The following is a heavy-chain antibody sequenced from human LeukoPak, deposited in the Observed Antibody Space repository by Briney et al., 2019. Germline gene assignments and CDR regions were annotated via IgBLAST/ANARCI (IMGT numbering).Heavy chain of an antibody. CDR3: ARGRLKYFDWSHPLDY. Sequence: GGSLRLSCAASGFTFSSYWMYWVRQAPGKGPVWVSRINSDGSSISNADSVKGRFTISRDNAKNTLYLQMNSLRAGDTAVYYCARGRLKYFDWSHPLDYWGQGTLVTVSS. V-gene: IGHV3-74*01. J-gene: IGHJ4*02. D-gene: IGHD3-9*01. CDR1: GFTFSSYW. CDR2: INSDGSSI.